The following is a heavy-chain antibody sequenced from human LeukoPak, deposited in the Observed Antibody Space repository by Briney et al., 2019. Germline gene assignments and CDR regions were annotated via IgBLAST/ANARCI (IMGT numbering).Heavy chain of an antibody. CDR2: INHSGST. Sequence: SETLSLTCAVYGGSFSGYYWSWIRQPPGKGLEWIGEINHSGSTNYNPSLKSRVTISVDTSKNQFSLKLSSVTAADTAVYYCARDGGYSYGYIKLFDYWGQGTLATVSS. CDR3: ARDGGYSYGYIKLFDY. J-gene: IGHJ4*02. CDR1: GGSFSGYY. D-gene: IGHD5-18*01. V-gene: IGHV4-34*01.